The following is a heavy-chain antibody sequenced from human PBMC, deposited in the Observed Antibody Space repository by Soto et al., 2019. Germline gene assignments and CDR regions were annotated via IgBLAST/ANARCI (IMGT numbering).Heavy chain of an antibody. V-gene: IGHV3-30-3*01. J-gene: IGHJ4*02. CDR1: GFTFSSYA. CDR3: ASSPRVVAAYYFDY. Sequence: QVQLVESGGGVVQPGRSLRLSCAASGFTFSSYAMHWVRQAPGKGLEWVAVISYDGSNKYYADSVKGRFTISRDNSKNTLYLQMNSLRAEDTAVYYYASSPRVVAAYYFDYWGQGTLVTASS. D-gene: IGHD5-12*01. CDR2: ISYDGSNK.